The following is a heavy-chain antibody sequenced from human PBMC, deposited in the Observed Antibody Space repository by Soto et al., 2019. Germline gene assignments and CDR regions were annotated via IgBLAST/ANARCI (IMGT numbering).Heavy chain of an antibody. V-gene: IGHV3-23*01. D-gene: IGHD2-21*02. CDR3: AKDDFTDRGDDYFDY. CDR2: IGASGDIT. J-gene: IGHJ4*02. Sequence: QAPGKGLEWVAGIGASGDITWYADSVKGRLSISRDNSKNTLYLQLNSLRFEDTAVYYCAKDDFTDRGDDYFDYWGPGTLVTVSS.